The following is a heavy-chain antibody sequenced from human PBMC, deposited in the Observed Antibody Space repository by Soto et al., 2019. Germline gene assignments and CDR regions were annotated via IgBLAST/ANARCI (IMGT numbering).Heavy chain of an antibody. V-gene: IGHV3-23*01. J-gene: IGHJ4*02. D-gene: IGHD3-3*01. CDR2: ISGSGGST. CDR1: GFTFSSYA. CDR3: AKDRLGLFSVDY. Sequence: LRLSCAASGFTFSSYAMSWVRQAPGKGLEWVSAISGSGGSTYYADSVKGRFTISRDNSKNTLYLQMNSLRAEDTAVYYCAKDRLGLFSVDYWGQGTLVTVSS.